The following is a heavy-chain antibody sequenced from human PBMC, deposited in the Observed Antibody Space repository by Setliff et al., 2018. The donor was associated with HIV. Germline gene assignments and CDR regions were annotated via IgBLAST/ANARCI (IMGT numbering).Heavy chain of an antibody. CDR2: IYYSGTT. CDR1: GGSINSDNYY. J-gene: IGHJ4*02. V-gene: IGHV4-39*02. D-gene: IGHD3-22*01. CDR3: ARDGGYDRSGYYPFDY. Sequence: SETLSLTCSVSGGSINSDNYYWGWIRQAPGKGLEWTGSIYYSGTTYYNPSLRGRVTISVDRSRNQFSLTLSSVTAADTAVYYCARDGGYDRSGYYPFDYWGQGTPVTVSS.